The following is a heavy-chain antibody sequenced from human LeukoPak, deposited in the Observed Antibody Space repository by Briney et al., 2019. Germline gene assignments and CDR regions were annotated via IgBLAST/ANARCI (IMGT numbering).Heavy chain of an antibody. CDR1: GFSFSSYA. Sequence: PGRSLRLSCAVSGFSFSSYAMHGVRQAPRKGLEWVAVISYVGSNKYYADSVKGRFNIPRDNSKNTLYLQMNSLRDEDTAVYYCARVSSYGNNWFDPWGQGTMVTVSS. CDR3: ARVSSYGNNWFDP. V-gene: IGHV3-30-3*01. CDR2: ISYVGSNK. D-gene: IGHD5-18*01. J-gene: IGHJ5*02.